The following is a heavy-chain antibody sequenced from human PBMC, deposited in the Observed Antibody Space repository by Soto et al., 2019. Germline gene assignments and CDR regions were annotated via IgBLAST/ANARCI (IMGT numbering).Heavy chain of an antibody. D-gene: IGHD6-13*01. Sequence: GGSLRLSYAAFGFTFVGYWMHRVRQAPGKGLVWVSRINSDGSSTSYADSVKGRFTISRDNAKNTLYLQMNSLRAEDTAVYYCARDPSSYAFDIWGQGTMVTVSS. CDR3: ARDPSSYAFDI. CDR2: INSDGSST. CDR1: GFTFVGYW. J-gene: IGHJ3*02. V-gene: IGHV3-74*01.